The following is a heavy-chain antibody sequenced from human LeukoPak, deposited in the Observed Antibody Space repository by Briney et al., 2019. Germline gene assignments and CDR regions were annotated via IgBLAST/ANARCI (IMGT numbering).Heavy chain of an antibody. CDR2: IKQDGSEK. CDR1: GFTFLNYW. D-gene: IGHD3-10*01. V-gene: IGHV3-7*05. CDR3: ARGGIRGVLMEY. J-gene: IGHJ4*02. Sequence: GGSPRLSCAASGFTFLNYWMTWVRQAPGKGLEWVANIKQDGSEKYYVDSVKGRFTISRDNAKNSLYLQMNSLRADDTAVYYCARGGIRGVLMEYWGQGTLVTVSS.